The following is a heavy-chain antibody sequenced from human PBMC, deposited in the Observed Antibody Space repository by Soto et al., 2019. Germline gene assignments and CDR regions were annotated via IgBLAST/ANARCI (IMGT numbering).Heavy chain of an antibody. J-gene: IGHJ4*02. CDR1: GFSFHEYT. V-gene: IGHV3-23*01. CDR3: SLDRHPDGGEVIAF. CDR2: IYGAASGI. D-gene: IGHD3-10*01. Sequence: GGSLRLSCAASGFSFHEYTMNWVRQAPGKGLEWVSGIYGAASGIYYADSVKGRFTISRDNSRNTVYLQMNNLRAEDTAVYYCSLDRHPDGGEVIAFCGQGSRDT.